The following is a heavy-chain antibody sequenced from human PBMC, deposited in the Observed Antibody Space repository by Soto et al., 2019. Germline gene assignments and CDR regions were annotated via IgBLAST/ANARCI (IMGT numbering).Heavy chain of an antibody. J-gene: IGHJ4*02. CDR1: GFTFTGYY. CDR3: ARDVRAALDPGDY. Sequence: ASVKVSCKASGFTFTGYYMHWVRQAPGQGLEWMGWIDPNSGGTNYAQKFQGRVTMTRDTSITTAYMELSRLRSDDTAVYYCARDVRAALDPGDYWGQGRLVRVCS. CDR2: IDPNSGGT. V-gene: IGHV1-2*02. D-gene: IGHD2-2*01.